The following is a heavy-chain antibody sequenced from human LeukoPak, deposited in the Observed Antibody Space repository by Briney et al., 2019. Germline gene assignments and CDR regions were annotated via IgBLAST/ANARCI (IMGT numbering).Heavy chain of an antibody. J-gene: IGHJ5*02. V-gene: IGHV1-2*02. CDR1: GYTFTGYY. D-gene: IGHD5-18*01. CDR3: ARTRPWIQLPDA. CDR2: INPNSGGT. Sequence: ASVKVSCKASGYTFTGYYMHWVRQAPGQGLEWMGWINPNSGGTNYAQKFQGRVTMTRDTSISTAYMELSRLRSDDTAVYYCARTRPWIQLPDAWGQGTLVTVSS.